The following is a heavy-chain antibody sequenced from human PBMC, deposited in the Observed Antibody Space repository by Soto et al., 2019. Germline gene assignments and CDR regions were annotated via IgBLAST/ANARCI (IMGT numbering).Heavy chain of an antibody. D-gene: IGHD3-16*01. CDR3: ARVGGGGRWFDP. CDR2: IYYTGST. J-gene: IGHJ5*02. Sequence: QMQLQESGPGLVKPSQTLSLTCTVSGGSITSGDYFWSWIRQPPGKGLEWIVYIYYTGSTNYNPSLKSRVTISVDTSKNQFSLKLSSVAAADTAVYYCARVGGGGRWFDPWGQGTLVTVSS. V-gene: IGHV4-30-4*01. CDR1: GGSITSGDYF.